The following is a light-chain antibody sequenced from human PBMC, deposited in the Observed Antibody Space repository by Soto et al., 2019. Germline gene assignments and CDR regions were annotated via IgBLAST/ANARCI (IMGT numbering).Light chain of an antibody. Sequence: DIQMTQSPSSLSASVGDRVTITCRASESISRHLNWYQQKPGKAPKLLIYAASSLQNGVPSRFSGSGSGTDFTLTISNLQPEDFATYFCQQSYSTLSITFGQGTRLEIK. CDR1: ESISRH. CDR3: QQSYSTLSIT. V-gene: IGKV1-39*01. CDR2: AAS. J-gene: IGKJ5*01.